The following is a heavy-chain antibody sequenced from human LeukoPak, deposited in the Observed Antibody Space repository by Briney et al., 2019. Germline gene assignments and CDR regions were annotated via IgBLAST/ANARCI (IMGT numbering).Heavy chain of an antibody. CDR3: AKGNSSYYYYYMDV. D-gene: IGHD4-11*01. V-gene: IGHV3-23*01. CDR2: ISGNGGST. CDR1: GFTFSSYA. J-gene: IGHJ6*03. Sequence: GGSLRLSCAASGFTFSSYAMSWVRQAPGKGLEWVSAISGNGGSTYYADSVKGRFTISRDNSKNTLYLQMNSLRAEDTAVYYCAKGNSSYYYYYMDVWGKGPRSPSP.